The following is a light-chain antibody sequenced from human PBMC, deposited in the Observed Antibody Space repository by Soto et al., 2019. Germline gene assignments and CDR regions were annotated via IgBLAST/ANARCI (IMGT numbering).Light chain of an antibody. CDR3: QQYAGSPGT. V-gene: IGKV3-20*01. Sequence: EIVLTQSPGTLSLSPGERATLSCRASQSLGSSYLAWYQQKPGQAPRLLIFGASSRATGIPDRFSGSESGTDFTLTISRLEPEDFAVYYCQQYAGSPGTFGQGTKVEIK. J-gene: IGKJ1*01. CDR2: GAS. CDR1: QSLGSSY.